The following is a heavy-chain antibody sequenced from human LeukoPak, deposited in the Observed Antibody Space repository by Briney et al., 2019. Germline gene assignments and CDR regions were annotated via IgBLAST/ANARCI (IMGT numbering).Heavy chain of an antibody. V-gene: IGHV4-59*01. CDR2: IYYSGST. CDR3: GRTEYYFDY. D-gene: IGHD3-10*01. Sequence: PSETLSLTCTVSGGSISSYYWRWIRQPPGKGLEWIGYIYYSGSTNYNPSLKSRVTMSADTSKNQFSLKLSSVTAADTAVYYCGRTEYYFDYWGQGTLVTVSS. J-gene: IGHJ4*02. CDR1: GGSISSYY.